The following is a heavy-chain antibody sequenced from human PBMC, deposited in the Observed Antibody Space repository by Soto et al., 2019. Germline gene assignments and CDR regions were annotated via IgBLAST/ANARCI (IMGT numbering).Heavy chain of an antibody. J-gene: IGHJ2*01. CDR1: GFTFSSYA. D-gene: IGHD4-17*01. V-gene: IGHV3-23*01. Sequence: EVQLLESGGGVVQPGGSLRLSCAASGFTFSSYAMNWVRQAPGKGLEWVSVISGSGGSTYYADAVKGRFTISRDNSKNTLYLQMNSLRAEDTAVYYCAKRTVGWYFDLWGRGTLVTVSS. CDR3: AKRTVGWYFDL. CDR2: ISGSGGST.